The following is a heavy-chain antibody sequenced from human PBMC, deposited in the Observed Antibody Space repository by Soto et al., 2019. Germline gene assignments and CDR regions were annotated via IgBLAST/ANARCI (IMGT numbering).Heavy chain of an antibody. J-gene: IGHJ4*02. V-gene: IGHV3-9*01. CDR2: ISLNSGNI. CDR3: AKATAPGEVLDVSYFDH. CDR1: GFVFDDYA. D-gene: IGHD3-10*01. Sequence: EVQLVESGGGLVQPGRSLRLSCEASGFVFDDYAMHWVRQPPGKGLEWVSSISLNSGNIGYADSMKGRFTISRYNAKTSLYLQMNSLGTDDTALYYCAKATAPGEVLDVSYFDHWGRGPLVNVSS.